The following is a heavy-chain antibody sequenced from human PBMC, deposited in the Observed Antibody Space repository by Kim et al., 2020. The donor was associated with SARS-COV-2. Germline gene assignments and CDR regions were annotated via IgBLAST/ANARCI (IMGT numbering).Heavy chain of an antibody. D-gene: IGHD2-2*03. CDR2: SVT. CDR3: ARSGNFYGY. J-gene: IGHJ4*02. Sequence: SVTDYGASVKGRFTISRDNAKNSLYLQMNSLRAEDTAVYYCARSGNFYGYWGQGTLVTVSS. V-gene: IGHV3-7*01.